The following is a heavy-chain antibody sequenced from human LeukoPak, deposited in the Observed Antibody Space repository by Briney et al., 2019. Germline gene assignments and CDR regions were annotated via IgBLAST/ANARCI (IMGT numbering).Heavy chain of an antibody. D-gene: IGHD1-26*01. V-gene: IGHV4-34*01. CDR2: INHSGSI. CDR3: ARSSGSYYP. CDR1: GGSFSGYY. Sequence: SETLSLTCAVYGGSFSGYYWSWIRQPPGKGLEWIGEINHSGSINYNPSLKSRVTISVDTSKNQFSLKLSSVTAADTAVYYCARSSGSYYPWGQGTLVTVSS. J-gene: IGHJ5*02.